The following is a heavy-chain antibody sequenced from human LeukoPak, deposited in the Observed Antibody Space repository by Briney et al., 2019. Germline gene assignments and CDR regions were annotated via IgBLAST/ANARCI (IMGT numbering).Heavy chain of an antibody. CDR3: ARVGVYYDTDAFDI. J-gene: IGHJ3*02. Sequence: SETLSLTCTVSGGAISSDYWSWIRQPPGKGLEWIGYTYYSGTTNYHPSLKSRVTISVDTSKNQFSLKLNSVTAADTAVYYCARVGVYYDTDAFDIWGQGTMVTVSS. D-gene: IGHD3-22*01. CDR1: GGAISSDY. CDR2: TYYSGTT. V-gene: IGHV4-59*01.